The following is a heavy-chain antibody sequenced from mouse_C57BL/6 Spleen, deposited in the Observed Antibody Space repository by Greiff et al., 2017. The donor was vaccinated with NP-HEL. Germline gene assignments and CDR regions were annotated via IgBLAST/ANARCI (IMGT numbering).Heavy chain of an antibody. J-gene: IGHJ2*01. CDR1: GYTFTSYW. V-gene: IGHV1-69*01. D-gene: IGHD2-1*01. CDR2: IDPSDSYT. Sequence: QVQLQQPGAELVMPGASVKLSCKASGYTFTSYWMHWVKQRPGQGLEWIGEIDPSDSYTNYNQKFKGKSTLTVDKSSITAYMQLSSLTAEDSAVYYCARGGNYNYWGQGTTLTVSS. CDR3: ARGGNYNY.